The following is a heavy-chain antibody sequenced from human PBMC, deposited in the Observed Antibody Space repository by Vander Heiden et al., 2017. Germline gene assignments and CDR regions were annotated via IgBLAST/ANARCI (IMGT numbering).Heavy chain of an antibody. CDR1: GGSLSSYY. CDR2: IYSSGDT. D-gene: IGHD3-22*01. J-gene: IGHJ4*02. V-gene: IGHV4-4*07. Sequence: QVQLQESGPGLVKPSETLSLTCIVSGGSLSSYYWSWIRQPAGKGLEWIGRIYSSGDTNYNPSLKSRLTMSVDTSKNQCSLKLNSVTAAETAVYYCARDNYDSSGYYYVRDYWGQGTLVTVYS. CDR3: ARDNYDSSGYYYVRDY.